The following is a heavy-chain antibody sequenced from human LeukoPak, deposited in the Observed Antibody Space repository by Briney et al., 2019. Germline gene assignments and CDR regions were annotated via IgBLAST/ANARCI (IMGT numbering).Heavy chain of an antibody. J-gene: IGHJ4*02. Sequence: GGSLRLSCAASGFTFSSYAMNWVRQAPGKGLAWVSSISGSGGSTYYADSVKGRFTISRGNSKNTLYLQMNSLRAEDTAIYYCAKEYYYGSGSHSGFDYWGQGTLVTVSS. CDR1: GFTFSSYA. CDR2: ISGSGGST. CDR3: AKEYYYGSGSHSGFDY. D-gene: IGHD3-10*01. V-gene: IGHV3-23*01.